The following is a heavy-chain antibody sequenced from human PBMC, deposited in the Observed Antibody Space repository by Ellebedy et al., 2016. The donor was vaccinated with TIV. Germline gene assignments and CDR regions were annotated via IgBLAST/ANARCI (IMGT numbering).Heavy chain of an antibody. D-gene: IGHD2-21*01. V-gene: IGHV3-74*01. J-gene: IGHJ4*02. CDR3: TPWGLGGY. CDR2: ISNDGSST. Sequence: PGGSLRLSCAASGFTFSGYWMHWVRHAPGRGLVWVSRISNDGSSTSYAESVKGRFTIPRDNAKKTLYLKMNSLRAEDMAAYYCTPWGLGGYWGQGTLVTVSS. CDR1: GFTFSGYW.